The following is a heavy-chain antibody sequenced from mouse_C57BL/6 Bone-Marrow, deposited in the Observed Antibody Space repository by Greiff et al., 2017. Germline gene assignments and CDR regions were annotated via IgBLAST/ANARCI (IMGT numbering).Heavy chain of an antibody. CDR2: IHPNSGST. J-gene: IGHJ3*01. D-gene: IGHD1-3*01. CDR1: GYTFTSYW. V-gene: IGHV1-64*01. CDR3: ARGGYNGGFAY. Sequence: QVQLQQPGAELVKPGASVKLSCKASGYTFTSYWMHWVKQRPGQGLEWIGMIHPNSGSTNYNEKFKSKATLTVDKSSSTAYMQLSSLKSEDSAVYYCARGGYNGGFAYWGQGTLVTVSA.